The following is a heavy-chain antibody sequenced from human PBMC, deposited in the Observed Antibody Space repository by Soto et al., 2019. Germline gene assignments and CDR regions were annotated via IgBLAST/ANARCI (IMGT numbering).Heavy chain of an antibody. CDR3: ARDVPYDSSGYSYPTFDY. V-gene: IGHV1-69*13. CDR2: IIPIFGTA. D-gene: IGHD3-22*01. J-gene: IGHJ4*02. Sequence: SVKVSYKASGGTFSSYAISWVRQAPGQGLEWMGGIIPIFGTANYAQKFQGRVTLTADESTSTAYMELSSLRSEDTAVYYGARDVPYDSSGYSYPTFDYWGQGTLVTVSS. CDR1: GGTFSSYA.